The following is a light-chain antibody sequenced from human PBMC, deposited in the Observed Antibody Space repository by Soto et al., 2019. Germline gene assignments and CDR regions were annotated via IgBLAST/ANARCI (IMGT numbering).Light chain of an antibody. Sequence: QFVLTQPPSASGTPGQRVTISCSGSSSNIGSNYVYWYQQLPGTAPKLLIYKNDQRPSGVPDRSSGSKSGTSASLAISGLRSEDEADYYCAAWDDSLSGPVFGGGTQLTVL. CDR3: AAWDDSLSGPV. V-gene: IGLV1-47*01. J-gene: IGLJ7*01. CDR2: KND. CDR1: SSNIGSNY.